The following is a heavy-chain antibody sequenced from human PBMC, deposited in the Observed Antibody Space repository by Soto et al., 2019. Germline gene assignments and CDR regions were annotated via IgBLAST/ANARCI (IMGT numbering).Heavy chain of an antibody. J-gene: IGHJ3*02. CDR3: ATANGGNSWAAPDI. CDR2: MNSNSGNT. D-gene: IGHD2-21*02. CDR1: RYTFTSYD. V-gene: IGHV1-8*01. Sequence: QVQLVQSGAEVKKPGASVKVSCKASRYTFTSYDINWVRQATGQGLEWMGWMNSNSGNTGYAQKFQGRVTMTRNTSISTAYMELSSLRSENTATYYCATANGGNSWAAPDIWGQGTMVTVSS.